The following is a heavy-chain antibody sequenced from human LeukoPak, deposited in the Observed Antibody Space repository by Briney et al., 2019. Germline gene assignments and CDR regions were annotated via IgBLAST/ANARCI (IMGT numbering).Heavy chain of an antibody. CDR3: AKVANGYSYYFDY. CDR1: GFTFSSYG. D-gene: IGHD5-18*01. Sequence: GGSLRLSCAASGFTFSSYGMHWVRQAPGKGLEWVAVISYDGSNKCYADSVKGRFTISRDNSKNTLYLQMNSLRAEDTAVYYCAKVANGYSYYFDYWGQGTLVTVSS. V-gene: IGHV3-30*18. J-gene: IGHJ4*02. CDR2: ISYDGSNK.